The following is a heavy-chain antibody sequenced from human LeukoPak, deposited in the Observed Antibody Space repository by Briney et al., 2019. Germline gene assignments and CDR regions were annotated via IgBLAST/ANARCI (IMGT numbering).Heavy chain of an antibody. CDR3: AREENSGYDYGGRFNY. Sequence: ASVKVSCKASGYTFTSKGLSWVRQVPGQGLEWMGWISTFRHNTDYAQNFQGRLTLTTDTFTSTAYMELRSLRSDDTAVYYCAREENSGYDYGGRFNYWGQGTLVTVSS. V-gene: IGHV1-18*01. CDR2: ISTFRHNT. D-gene: IGHD5-12*01. CDR1: GYTFTSKG. J-gene: IGHJ4*02.